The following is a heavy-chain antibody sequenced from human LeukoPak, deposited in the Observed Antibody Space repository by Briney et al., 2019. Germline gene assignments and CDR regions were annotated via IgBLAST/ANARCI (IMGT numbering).Heavy chain of an antibody. CDR1: GFTFSSYG. J-gene: IGHJ4*02. CDR2: IWYDGSNK. Sequence: GGSLRLSCAASGFTFSSYGMHWVRQAPGKGLEWVAVIWYDGSNKYYADSVKGRFTISRDNSKNTLYLQMNSLRAEDTAVYYCSTISGSPRDYWGQGTLVTVPS. D-gene: IGHD1-26*01. CDR3: STISGSPRDY. V-gene: IGHV3-33*01.